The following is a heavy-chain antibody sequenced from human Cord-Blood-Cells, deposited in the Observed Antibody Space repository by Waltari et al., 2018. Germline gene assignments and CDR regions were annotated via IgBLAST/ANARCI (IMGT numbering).Heavy chain of an antibody. CDR2: IYYSGST. CDR1: GGSISSYY. V-gene: IGHV4-59*08. D-gene: IGHD3-10*01. J-gene: IGHJ4*02. Sequence: QVQLQESGPGLVKPSETLSLTCTVSGGSISSYYWSWIRQPPGKGLEWIGYIYYSGSTNCNPSLKSRVTISVDTSKNQFSLKLSSVTAADTAVYYCAGWFRELFDYWGQGTLVTVSS. CDR3: AGWFRELFDY.